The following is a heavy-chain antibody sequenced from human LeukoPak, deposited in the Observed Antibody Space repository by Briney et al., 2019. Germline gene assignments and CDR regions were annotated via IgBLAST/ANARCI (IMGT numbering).Heavy chain of an antibody. J-gene: IGHJ2*01. CDR1: GFTFSDFA. Sequence: PGGSLRLSCAASGFTFSDFAMIWVRQSPGKKGLEWVSLISWDGGSTYYADSVKGRFTISRDNSKNSLYLQMNSLRAEDTALYYCAKDMIGGYPAAGHFDLWGRGTLVTVSS. CDR3: AKDMIGGYPAAGHFDL. D-gene: IGHD3-22*01. V-gene: IGHV3-43D*03. CDR2: ISWDGGST.